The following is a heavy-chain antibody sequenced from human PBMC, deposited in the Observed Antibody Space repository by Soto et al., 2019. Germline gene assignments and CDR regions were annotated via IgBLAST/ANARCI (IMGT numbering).Heavy chain of an antibody. CDR1: GFTFSDYY. Sequence: QVQLVESGGGLVKPGGSLRLSCAASGFTFSDYYMSWIRQAPGKGLEWVSYISSSGSTIYYADSVKGRFTISRDNAKNSLYLQMNSLRAKDTAVYYCARVGRYCSGGSCYSKRYYYGMDVWGQGTTVTVSS. V-gene: IGHV3-11*01. CDR3: ARVGRYCSGGSCYSKRYYYGMDV. J-gene: IGHJ6*02. CDR2: ISSSGSTI. D-gene: IGHD2-15*01.